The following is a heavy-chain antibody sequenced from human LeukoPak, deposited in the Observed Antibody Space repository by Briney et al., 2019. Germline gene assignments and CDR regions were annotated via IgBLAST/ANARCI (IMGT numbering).Heavy chain of an antibody. Sequence: PGGSLRLSCSASGFTFGDYAMSWVRQAPGKGLEWVGFIRNKAYGGATEYAASVKGRFTISRDDSKSIAYLQMNSLKTEDTAVYYCTRDRRFLPFDSWGQGTLVTVSS. CDR1: GFTFGDYA. CDR3: TRDRRFLPFDS. CDR2: IRNKAYGGAT. J-gene: IGHJ4*02. V-gene: IGHV3-49*04. D-gene: IGHD3-10*01.